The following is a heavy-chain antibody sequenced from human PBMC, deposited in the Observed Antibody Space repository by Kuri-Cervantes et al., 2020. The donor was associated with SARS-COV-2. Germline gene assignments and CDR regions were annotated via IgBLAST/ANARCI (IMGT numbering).Heavy chain of an antibody. CDR3: ARPDFGGDAFDI. Sequence: GSLRLSCAVSGYSISSGYYWGWIRQPPGKGLEWIGSIYHSGSTYYNPSLKSRVTISVDTSKNQFSLKLSSVTAADTAVYYCARPDFGGDAFDIWGQGTKVTVSS. J-gene: IGHJ3*02. CDR1: GYSISSGYY. V-gene: IGHV4-38-2*01. CDR2: IYHSGST. D-gene: IGHD2-21*01.